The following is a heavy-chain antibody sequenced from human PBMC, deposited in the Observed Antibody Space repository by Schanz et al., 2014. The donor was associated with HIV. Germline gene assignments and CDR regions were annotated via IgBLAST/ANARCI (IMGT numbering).Heavy chain of an antibody. J-gene: IGHJ4*02. CDR1: GYTFSDYY. D-gene: IGHD3-9*01. V-gene: IGHV1-2*02. CDR3: AKGLQKFDWRSPFDY. Sequence: QVQLVQSGAEVKMPGASVKVSCKSSGYTFSDYYMHWLRQAPGQGLEWMGWINTRTGDTIYAERLQGRVTQTRDPSINTAYMTLSRLGSDDTAVYFCAKGLQKFDWRSPFDYWGQGTLLTVSS. CDR2: INTRTGDT.